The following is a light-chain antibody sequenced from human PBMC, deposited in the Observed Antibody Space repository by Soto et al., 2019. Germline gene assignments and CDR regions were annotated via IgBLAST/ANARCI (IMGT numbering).Light chain of an antibody. CDR1: QVISNY. V-gene: IGKV1-27*01. CDR3: QTYNSAPALT. CDR2: AAS. Sequence: DIQMTQSPSSLSASVGDRVTITCRASQVISNYLAWYQQKPGKVPRLLIYAASTLQSGVPSRFSGSGSGTDFTLTISSLQPEDVATYYCQTYNSAPALTFGGGTKVEIK. J-gene: IGKJ4*01.